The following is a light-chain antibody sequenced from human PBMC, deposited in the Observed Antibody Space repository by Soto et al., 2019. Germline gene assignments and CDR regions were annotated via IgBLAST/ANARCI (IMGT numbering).Light chain of an antibody. CDR1: HSVTSTY. CDR2: GAS. V-gene: IGKV3-20*01. CDR3: QQYGYSQLS. Sequence: EIVLTQSPGTLSLSPGERATLSCRASHSVTSTYLAWYQQKPGQAPRLLIYGASSRATGIPDRFSGSGSGTDFTLTISRLEPEDFAVYYCQQYGYSQLSFGGGTTVEIK. J-gene: IGKJ4*01.